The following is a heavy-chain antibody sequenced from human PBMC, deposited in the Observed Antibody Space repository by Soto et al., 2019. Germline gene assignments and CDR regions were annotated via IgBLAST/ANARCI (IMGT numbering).Heavy chain of an antibody. CDR2: TSAYNGNT. J-gene: IGHJ3*02. V-gene: IGHV1-18*01. D-gene: IGHD6-6*01. CDR1: GYTFTSYG. CDR3: ARRGPYSSSPLSNAFDI. Sequence: VQLVQSGAEVKKPGASVTVSCEASGYTFTSYGISWVRQAPGQGLEWMGWTSAYNGNTNYAQKLQGRVTMTTDTSTNTAYMDLRSLRSDDTAVYYCARRGPYSSSPLSNAFDIWGQGTMVTVSS.